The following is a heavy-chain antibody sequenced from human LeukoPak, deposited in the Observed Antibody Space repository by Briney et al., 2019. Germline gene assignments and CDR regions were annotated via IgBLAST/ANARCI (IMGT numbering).Heavy chain of an antibody. CDR1: GFTFSSYS. V-gene: IGHV3-48*01. CDR3: ARDCSSWYTCGWFDP. J-gene: IGHJ5*02. Sequence: GGSLRLSCAASGFTFSSYSMNWVRQAPGKGLEWVSYTSSSSSTIYYADSVKGRFTISRDNAKNSLYLQMNSLRAEDTAVYYCARDCSSWYTCGWFDPWGQGTLVTVSS. D-gene: IGHD6-13*01. CDR2: TSSSSSTI.